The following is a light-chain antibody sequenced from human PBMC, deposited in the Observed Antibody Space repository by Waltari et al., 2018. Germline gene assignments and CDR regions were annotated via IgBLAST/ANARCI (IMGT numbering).Light chain of an antibody. V-gene: IGKV1D-16*01. J-gene: IGKJ4*01. Sequence: DIEMTQSPSSLSASVGDRVTITCRASQVITRWLAWYQQKPGKSPKSLISTISTLQTGVPSRFSGNGSGTEFTLTISSLQPEDFATYYCQQYTSYPLTFGGGTKVEIK. CDR3: QQYTSYPLT. CDR1: QVITRW. CDR2: TIS.